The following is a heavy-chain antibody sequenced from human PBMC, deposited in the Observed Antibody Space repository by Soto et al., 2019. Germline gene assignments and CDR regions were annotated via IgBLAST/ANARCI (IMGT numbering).Heavy chain of an antibody. V-gene: IGHV3-23*01. CDR3: ARRSWRGRADY. D-gene: IGHD3-10*01. J-gene: IGHJ4*02. CDR2: IGGSGGDT. Sequence: GGSLRLSCAATGFTFSSYAMSWVRQAPGKGLEWVSGIGGSGGDTYYADSVKGRFTVSRDNAENTLYLQLNNLRVEDTAIYYCARRSWRGRADYWGQGILVTVLL. CDR1: GFTFSSYA.